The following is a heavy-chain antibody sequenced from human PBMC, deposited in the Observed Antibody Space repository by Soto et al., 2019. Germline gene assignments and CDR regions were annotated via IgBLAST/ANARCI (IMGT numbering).Heavy chain of an antibody. CDR2: VDPDEAET. CDR3: TTYHGDYNFDH. J-gene: IGHJ5*02. Sequence: QVQLVQSGAEVKKPGASEKVSCKVSGYTLNEVAMHWVRQAPGKGLEWLGGVDPDEAETIYAQHFQGRVTMTEDTSTDTVYMELSSLRSEDTALYFCTTYHGDYNFDHWGQGTLVTVSS. CDR1: GYTLNEVA. V-gene: IGHV1-24*01. D-gene: IGHD4-17*01.